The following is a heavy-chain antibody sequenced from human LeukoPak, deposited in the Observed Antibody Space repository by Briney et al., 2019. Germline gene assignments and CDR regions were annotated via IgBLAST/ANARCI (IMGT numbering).Heavy chain of an antibody. D-gene: IGHD6-13*01. J-gene: IGHJ4*02. Sequence: PGGSLRLSCAASGFTFSDHYMNWLRQAPGKGLEWVSYISSSGSTIDYADSVKGRFTISRDNAKNSLYLQMNSLRAEDTAVYYCARDFAAAATFDYWGQGTLVTVSS. CDR1: GFTFSDHY. V-gene: IGHV3-11*01. CDR3: ARDFAAAATFDY. CDR2: ISSSGSTI.